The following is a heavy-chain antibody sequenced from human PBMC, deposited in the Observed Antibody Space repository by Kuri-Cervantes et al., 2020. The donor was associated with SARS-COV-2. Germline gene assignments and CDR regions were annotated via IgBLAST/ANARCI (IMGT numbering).Heavy chain of an antibody. CDR3: ARDSYCINGVCLLGY. CDR1: GGSISSSSYY. CDR2: IYYSGST. J-gene: IGHJ4*02. D-gene: IGHD2-8*01. V-gene: IGHV4-39*07. Sequence: SETLSLTCTVSGGSISSSSYYWGWIRQPPGKGLEWIGSIYYSGSTYYNPSLKSRVTISVDRSKNQFSLKLSSVTAADTALYYCARDSYCINGVCLLGYWGQGTLVTVSS.